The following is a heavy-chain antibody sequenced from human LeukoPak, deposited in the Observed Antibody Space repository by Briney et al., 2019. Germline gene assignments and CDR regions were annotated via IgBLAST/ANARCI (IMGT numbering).Heavy chain of an antibody. CDR1: GVSISSYY. CDR3: ARDQYSSSSVGSFWFDP. D-gene: IGHD6-6*01. CDR2: IYYSGST. V-gene: IGHV4-59*01. J-gene: IGHJ5*02. Sequence: SETLSLTCTVYGVSISSYYWSWIRQPPGKGLEWIGYIYYSGSTNYNPSLKSRVTISVDTSKNQFSLKLSSVTAADTAVYYCARDQYSSSSVGSFWFDPWGQGTLVTVSS.